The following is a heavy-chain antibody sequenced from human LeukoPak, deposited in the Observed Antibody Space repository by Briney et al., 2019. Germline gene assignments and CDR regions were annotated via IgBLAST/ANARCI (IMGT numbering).Heavy chain of an antibody. CDR2: LYSGGST. CDR3: AKYYYDSSGYYEAFDI. CDR1: GFTVSSNY. Sequence: GGSLRLSCAASGFTVSSNYMSWVRPAPGEGLEWVSVLYSGGSTYYADSVNGRFTISRYNSKNTLYLQMNSRRAEDTAVYYCAKYYYDSSGYYEAFDIWGQGTMVTVSS. D-gene: IGHD3-22*01. V-gene: IGHV3-53*01. J-gene: IGHJ3*02.